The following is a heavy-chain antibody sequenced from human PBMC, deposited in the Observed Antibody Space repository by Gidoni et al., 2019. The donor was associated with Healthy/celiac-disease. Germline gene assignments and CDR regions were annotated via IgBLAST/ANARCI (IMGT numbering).Heavy chain of an antibody. J-gene: IGHJ4*02. D-gene: IGHD3-10*01. Sequence: VKGRFTISRDNSKNTLYLQMNSLRAEDTAVYYCAKRVLSSEVIMSSFFDYWGQGTLVTVSS. CDR3: AKRVLSSEVIMSSFFDY. V-gene: IGHV3-23*01.